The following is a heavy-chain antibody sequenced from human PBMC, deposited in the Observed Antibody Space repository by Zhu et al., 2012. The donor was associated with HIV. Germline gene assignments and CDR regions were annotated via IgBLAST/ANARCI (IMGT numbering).Heavy chain of an antibody. D-gene: IGHD1-14*01. CDR2: IYYSGST. J-gene: IGHJ6*03. Sequence: QVQLQESGPGLVKPSETLSLTCTVSGGSVSSGSYYWSWIRQPPGKGLEWIGYIYYSGSTNYNPSLKSRVTISVDTSKNQFSLKLSSVTAVDTAVYYCARDRSPGYYYYMDVWGKGTTVTVSS. CDR1: GGSVSSGSYY. V-gene: IGHV4-61*01. CDR3: ARDRSPGYYYYMDV.